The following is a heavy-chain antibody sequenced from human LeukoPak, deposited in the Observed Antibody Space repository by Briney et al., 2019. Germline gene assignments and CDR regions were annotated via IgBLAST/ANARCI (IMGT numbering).Heavy chain of an antibody. CDR1: GGSMSTYY. Sequence: PSETLSLTCTVSGGSMSTYYWSWIRQPPGKGLEWIGYIYYSGSTNYNPSLKSRVTISGDTSKNQFSLNLSSVTAADTAVYYCARQQWLEQDAFDIWGQGTMVTVSS. J-gene: IGHJ3*02. D-gene: IGHD6-19*01. CDR3: ARQQWLEQDAFDI. CDR2: IYYSGST. V-gene: IGHV4-59*08.